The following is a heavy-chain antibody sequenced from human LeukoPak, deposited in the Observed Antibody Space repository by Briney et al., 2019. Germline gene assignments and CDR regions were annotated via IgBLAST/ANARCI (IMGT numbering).Heavy chain of an antibody. CDR2: IYSGGST. CDR3: ARVRRALRALPSYYYYYMDV. CDR1: GFTVSTNY. Sequence: GGSLRPSCAASGFTVSTNYMTWVRQAPGKGLEWVSVIYSGGSTDYADSVKGRFTLSRDKSTNTMYLQMNSLTTEDTSVYYCARVRRALRALPSYYYYYMDVWGKGTTVTVSS. D-gene: IGHD3-9*01. J-gene: IGHJ6*03. V-gene: IGHV3-66*02.